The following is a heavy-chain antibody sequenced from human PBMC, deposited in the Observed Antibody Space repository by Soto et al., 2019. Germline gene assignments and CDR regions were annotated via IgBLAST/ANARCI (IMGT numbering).Heavy chain of an antibody. CDR1: GFTFDDHA. J-gene: IGHJ4*02. D-gene: IGHD3-9*01. CDR3: AKERVRDFDG. V-gene: IGHV3-9*01. Sequence: VQLVESGGGLVRPGGSLRLSCAASGFTFDDHAMHWVRQAPGKGLEWISAITWNSVALDYADSVKGRFTISRDNAKNSLYLQMNSLRPEDTALYYCAKERVRDFDGWGQGTLVTGSS. CDR2: ITWNSVAL.